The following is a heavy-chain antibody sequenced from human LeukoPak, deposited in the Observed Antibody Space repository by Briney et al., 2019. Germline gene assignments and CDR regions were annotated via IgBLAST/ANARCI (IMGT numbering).Heavy chain of an antibody. CDR3: TRSDAFDI. V-gene: IGHV3-21*01. CDR2: YSTSSSHI. J-gene: IGHJ3*02. Sequence: GGSLRLSCAASRFTFSSYSMNWVRQAPGKGLEWVSSYSTSSSHIYYADSVKGRFTISRDNAKNSLYLQMNSLRAEDTAVYYCTRSDAFDIWGQGTMVTVSS. CDR1: RFTFSSYS.